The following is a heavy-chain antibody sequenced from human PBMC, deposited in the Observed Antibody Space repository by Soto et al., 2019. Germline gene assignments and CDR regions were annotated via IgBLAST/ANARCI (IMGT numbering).Heavy chain of an antibody. Sequence: GGSLRLSCAASGFTFSSYAMGWVRQAPGKGLEWVSGISGSGDSTYNADSVKGRFTISRDNSKNTLYLQMNSLRAEDTAVYYCSRGGILPGFADYHGGNDYWGQGTLVTVSS. CDR3: SRGGILPGFADYHGGNDY. CDR2: ISGSGDST. CDR1: GFTFSSYA. V-gene: IGHV3-23*01. D-gene: IGHD3-16*01. J-gene: IGHJ4*02.